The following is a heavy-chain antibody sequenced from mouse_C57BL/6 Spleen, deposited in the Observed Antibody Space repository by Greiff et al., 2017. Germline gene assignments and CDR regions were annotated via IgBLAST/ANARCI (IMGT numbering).Heavy chain of an antibody. D-gene: IGHD2-1*01. Sequence: EVKLPESGPGLVQPSQSLSLTCSVTGYSITSGYFWYWIRQFPGNKLEWMGYISYDGSNYYNPPLTNRISITRDTSKNQFFLKLKSVTTEDTATYYCARVWGNPLYYAMDYWGKGTSVTVSS. CDR1: GYSITSGYF. CDR2: ISYDGSN. V-gene: IGHV3-6*01. CDR3: ARVWGNPLYYAMDY. J-gene: IGHJ4*01.